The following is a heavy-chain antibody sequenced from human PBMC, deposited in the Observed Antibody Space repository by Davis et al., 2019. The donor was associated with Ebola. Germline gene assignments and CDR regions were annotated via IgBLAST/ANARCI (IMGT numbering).Heavy chain of an antibody. CDR2: IFYSGTT. V-gene: IGHV4-59*08. J-gene: IGHJ4*02. D-gene: IGHD2-2*01. CDR1: GGSISSYY. Sequence: PSETLSLTCTVSGGSISSYYWSWIRQPPGKGLEWIGYIFYSGTTNYNPSLKSRVTISVDTSKNQFSLKLNSVTAADTAVYYCTRHGNATSWPDSWGQGTLVTVSS. CDR3: TRHGNATSWPDS.